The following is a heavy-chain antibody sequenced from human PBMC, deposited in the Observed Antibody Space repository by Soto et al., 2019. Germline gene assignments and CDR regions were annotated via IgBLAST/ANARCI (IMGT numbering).Heavy chain of an antibody. CDR1: GGSFSNYY. CDR3: ARTSRFEH. J-gene: IGHJ4*02. V-gene: IGHV4-34*01. CDR2: INHRGST. Sequence: TSETLSLTCAVYGGSFSNYYWSWVRQPPGKGLEWIGEINHRGSTNYNPSLKSRVTISVDTSKNQFSLKLSSVTAAETAVYYCARTSRFEHWGQGTLVTVSS. D-gene: IGHD6-6*01.